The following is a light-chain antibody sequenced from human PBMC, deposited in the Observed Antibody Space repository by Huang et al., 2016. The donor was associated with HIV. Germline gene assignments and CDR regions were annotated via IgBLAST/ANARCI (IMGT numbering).Light chain of an antibody. V-gene: IGKV3-15*01. J-gene: IGKJ1*01. CDR2: DVS. CDR3: QQYDDWPPWS. Sequence: EIVMTQSPPTLSASPGERATLSCRASQSVKRLSWYQQRPGQAPKRLVYDVSSRATGTPARFSGSGSWTDFTLTINTLQSEDFALYYCQQYDDWPPWSFGQGTRVDMK. CDR1: QSVKR.